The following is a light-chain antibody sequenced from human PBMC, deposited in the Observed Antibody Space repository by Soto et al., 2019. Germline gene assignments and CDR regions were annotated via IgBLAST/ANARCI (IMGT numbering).Light chain of an antibody. CDR3: AAWDDSLNGPV. Sequence: QSVLTQPPSASGTPGQTVTISCSGSSSNIGSHSVNWYQQLPGTALKLIIYKNNQRPSGVPDRFSDSKSGTSASLAISGLQSGDEADYYCAAWDDSLNGPVFGGGTKVTVL. CDR1: SSNIGSHS. V-gene: IGLV1-44*01. J-gene: IGLJ3*02. CDR2: KNN.